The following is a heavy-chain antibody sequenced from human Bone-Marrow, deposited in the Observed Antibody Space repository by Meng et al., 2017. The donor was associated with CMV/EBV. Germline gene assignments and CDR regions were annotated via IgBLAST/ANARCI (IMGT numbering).Heavy chain of an antibody. CDR2: ISYDGSNK. D-gene: IGHD3-22*01. Sequence: GESLKISCAASGFTFSSYGMHWVRQAPGKGLEWVAVISYDGSNKYYADSVKGRFTISRDNSKNTLYLQMNSLRAEDTAVYYCAGVFGAYYYDSSGYSGSDYWGQGTLVTVSS. J-gene: IGHJ4*02. CDR1: GFTFSSYG. V-gene: IGHV3-30*19. CDR3: AGVFGAYYYDSSGYSGSDY.